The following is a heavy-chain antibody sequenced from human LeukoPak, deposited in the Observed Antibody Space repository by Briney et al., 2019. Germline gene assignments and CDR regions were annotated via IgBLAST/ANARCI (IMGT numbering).Heavy chain of an antibody. CDR3: ARDQEGFDY. J-gene: IGHJ4*02. CDR2: IYPRDGST. CDR1: GYIFTSNY. V-gene: IGHV1-46*01. Sequence: ASVKVSCKASGYIFTSNYIHWVRQAPGQGLEWMGMIYPRDGSTSYAQRFQDRVTVTRDTSTSTVHMELSGLRSGDTAEYYCARDQEGFDYWGQGTQVTVSS.